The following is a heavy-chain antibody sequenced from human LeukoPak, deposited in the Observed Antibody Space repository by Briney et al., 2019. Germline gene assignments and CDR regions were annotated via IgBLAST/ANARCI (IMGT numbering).Heavy chain of an antibody. CDR2: FSGSGGNT. V-gene: IGHV3-23*01. D-gene: IGHD3-16*01. CDR1: GFTFSSYA. CDR3: ARVRWGGLYYFDY. Sequence: GGPLRLSCAASGFTFSSYAMSWVRQAPGKGLEWVSTFSGSGGNTYYADSVKGRFTISRDNAKNTLYLQMNSLRAEDTAVYYCARVRWGGLYYFDYWGQGTLVTVSS. J-gene: IGHJ4*02.